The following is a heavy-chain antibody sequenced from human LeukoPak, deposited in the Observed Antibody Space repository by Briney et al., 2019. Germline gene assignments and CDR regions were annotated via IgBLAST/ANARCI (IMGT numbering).Heavy chain of an antibody. CDR1: GYTFTSYD. D-gene: IGHD5-18*01. J-gene: IGHJ4*02. CDR2: MNPNSGNT. Sequence: ASVKVSCKASGYTFTSYDINWVRQATGQGLEWVGWMNPNSGNTGYAQKFQGRVTMTRNTSISTAYMELSSLRSEDTAVYYCARASRGRAMVYYFDYWGQGTLVTVSS. CDR3: ARASRGRAMVYYFDY. V-gene: IGHV1-8*01.